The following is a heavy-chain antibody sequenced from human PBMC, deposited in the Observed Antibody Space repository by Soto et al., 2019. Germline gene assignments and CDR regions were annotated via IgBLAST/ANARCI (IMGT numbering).Heavy chain of an antibody. CDR3: AKSGDEQWLDNAWAGHYYYGMDV. D-gene: IGHD6-19*01. J-gene: IGHJ6*02. CDR1: GFTFSSYG. V-gene: IGHV3-30*18. CDR2: ISYDGSNK. Sequence: HPGGSLRLSCAASGFTFSSYGMHWVRQAPGKGLEWVAVISYDGSNKYYADSVKGRSTISRDNSKNTLYLQMNSLRAEDTAVYYCAKSGDEQWLDNAWAGHYYYGMDVWGQGTTVTVSS.